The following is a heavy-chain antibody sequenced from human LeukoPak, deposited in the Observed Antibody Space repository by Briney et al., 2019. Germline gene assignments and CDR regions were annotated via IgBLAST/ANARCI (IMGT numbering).Heavy chain of an antibody. CDR1: GGSISSSSYY. Sequence: SETLSLTCTVSGGSISSSSYYWGWIRQPPGKGLEWIGSIYYSGSTYYNPSLKSRVTISVDTSKNQFSLKLSSVTAADTAVYYCAREDYYYDSSGYSPWGQGTLVTVSS. V-gene: IGHV4-39*07. CDR3: AREDYYYDSSGYSP. CDR2: IYYSGST. D-gene: IGHD3-22*01. J-gene: IGHJ5*02.